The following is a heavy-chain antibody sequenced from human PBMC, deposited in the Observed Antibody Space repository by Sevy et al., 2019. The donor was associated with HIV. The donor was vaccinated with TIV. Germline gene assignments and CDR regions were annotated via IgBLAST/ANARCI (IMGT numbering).Heavy chain of an antibody. CDR3: ATSYGSGNTPFDY. Sequence: ASVKVSCKASGGTFSSYAISWVRQAPGQGLEWMGGIIPIFGTANYAQMFQGRVTITADESTSTAYMELSSLRSEDTAVYYCATSYGSGNTPFDYWGQGTLVTVSS. CDR2: IIPIFGTA. J-gene: IGHJ4*02. V-gene: IGHV1-69*13. D-gene: IGHD2-15*01. CDR1: GGTFSSYA.